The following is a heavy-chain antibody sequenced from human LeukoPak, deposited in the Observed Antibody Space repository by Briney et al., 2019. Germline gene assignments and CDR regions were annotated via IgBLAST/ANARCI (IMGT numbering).Heavy chain of an antibody. CDR1: GFTFSSYA. V-gene: IGHV3-23*01. Sequence: GGSLRLSCAASGFTFSSYAMSWVRQAPGKGLEWVSAISGSGGSTYYADSVKGRFTISRDNSKNTLYLQMNSLRAEDTAVCYCAKVVFRVVVPAIFDYWGQGTLVTVSS. J-gene: IGHJ4*02. D-gene: IGHD2-2*01. CDR2: ISGSGGST. CDR3: AKVVFRVVVPAIFDY.